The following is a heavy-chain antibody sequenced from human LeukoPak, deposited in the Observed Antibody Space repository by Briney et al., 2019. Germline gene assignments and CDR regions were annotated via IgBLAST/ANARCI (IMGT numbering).Heavy chain of an antibody. CDR2: ISYDGSNK. Sequence: GGSLRLSCAASGFTFSSYAMHWVRQAPGKGLEWVAVISYDGSNKYYADSVKGRFTISRDNSKNTLYLQMNSLRAEDTAVYYCAKFQGVGGEHTDYWGQGTLVTVSS. V-gene: IGHV3-30-3*02. CDR3: AKFQGVGGEHTDY. J-gene: IGHJ4*02. CDR1: GFTFSSYA. D-gene: IGHD1/OR15-1a*01.